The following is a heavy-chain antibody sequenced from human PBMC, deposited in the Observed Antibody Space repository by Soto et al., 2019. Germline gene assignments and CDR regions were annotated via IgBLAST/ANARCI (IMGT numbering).Heavy chain of an antibody. D-gene: IGHD6-19*01. CDR1: GFTFSTSW. J-gene: IGHJ4*02. CDR2: IKQDGSAQ. CDR3: VRGAFKSGWYQDYFDY. V-gene: IGHV3-7*01. Sequence: GGSLRLSCAASGFTFSTSWMTWVRQAPGKGLEWVANIKQDGSAQYYVDSLKGRFSVSRDNAKNSLYLQMDSLRADDTAMYFCVRGAFKSGWYQDYFDYWGQGALVTV.